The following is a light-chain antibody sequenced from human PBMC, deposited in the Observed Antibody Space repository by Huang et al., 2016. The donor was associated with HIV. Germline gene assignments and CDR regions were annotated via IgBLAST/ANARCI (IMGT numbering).Light chain of an antibody. V-gene: IGKV3-11*01. CDR2: NAS. Sequence: EIVLTQSPATLSLSQGDRATLSCRASQSVGMYLAWYQQQPGQAPRLLLYNASNRATGVPGRFSGSGSGTDFTLTISSLEPEDFAVYYCQQRNNWPPYTFGQGTKLEIK. CDR1: QSVGMY. J-gene: IGKJ2*01. CDR3: QQRNNWPPYT.